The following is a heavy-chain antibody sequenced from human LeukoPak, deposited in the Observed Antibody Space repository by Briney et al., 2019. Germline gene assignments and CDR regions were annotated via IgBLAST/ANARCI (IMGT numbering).Heavy chain of an antibody. D-gene: IGHD4-17*01. CDR1: GLTFSSYS. V-gene: IGHV3-21*01. CDR2: ISSSSSYI. J-gene: IGHJ4*02. Sequence: GGSLRLSCAASGLTFSSYSMNWVRQAPGKGLEWVSSISSSSSYIYYADSVKGRFTISRDNAKNSLYLQMNSLRAEDTAVYYCARAPPMDYGDPGDYWGQGTLVTVSS. CDR3: ARAPPMDYGDPGDY.